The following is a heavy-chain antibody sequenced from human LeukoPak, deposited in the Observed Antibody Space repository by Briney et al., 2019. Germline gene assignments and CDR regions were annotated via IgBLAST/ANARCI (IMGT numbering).Heavy chain of an antibody. Sequence: PSETLSLTCTVSGGSISSYYWSWIRQPPGKGLEWLGYIYYSGSTNYNPSLKSRVTISLDTSKNQFSLNLNSVTAADTAVYYCAREGDKYANWFDTWGQGTLVTVSS. CDR1: GGSISSYY. CDR2: IYYSGST. J-gene: IGHJ5*02. D-gene: IGHD2-8*01. CDR3: AREGDKYANWFDT. V-gene: IGHV4-59*01.